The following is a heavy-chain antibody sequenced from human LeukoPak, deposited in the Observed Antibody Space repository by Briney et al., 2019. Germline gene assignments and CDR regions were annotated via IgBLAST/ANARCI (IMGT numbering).Heavy chain of an antibody. CDR3: ANDFPIGAFDI. V-gene: IGHV3-21*04. D-gene: IGHD3-3*01. Sequence: GGSLRLSCAASGFTFSSYSMNWVRQAPGKGLEWVSSISSSSSYIYYADSVKGRFTISRDNAKNSLYLQMNSLRAEDTAVYYCANDFPIGAFDIWGQGTMVTVSS. CDR2: ISSSSSYI. CDR1: GFTFSSYS. J-gene: IGHJ3*02.